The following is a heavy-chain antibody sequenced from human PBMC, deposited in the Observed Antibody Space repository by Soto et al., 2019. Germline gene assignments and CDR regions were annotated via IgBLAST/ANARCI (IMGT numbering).Heavy chain of an antibody. CDR2: VRGNGDPP. CDR3: VKSRGGNNFDFFD. Sequence: GGSLRLSCSASGFTFSSYAMHWVRQAPGKGLEYVSGVRGNGDPPFYADSVKGRFTISRDNSKNALYLQMSSLSADDTAVYYCVKSRGGNNFDFFDWGQGALVTVS. D-gene: IGHD5-12*01. J-gene: IGHJ4*02. CDR1: GFTFSSYA. V-gene: IGHV3-64D*06.